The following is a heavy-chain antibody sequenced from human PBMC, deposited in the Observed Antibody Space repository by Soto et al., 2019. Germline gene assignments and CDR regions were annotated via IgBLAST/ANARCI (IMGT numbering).Heavy chain of an antibody. J-gene: IGHJ6*02. D-gene: IGHD6-19*01. Sequence: SETLSLTCSVTGASVSSYSWSWIRQSPGKGLEWIGYIHYSGGTNYTPSLRSRVTISVDTSKNQLSLNLTSLTAADTAVYYCARALLFPYSSGWYRSDYYGMDVWGQGTTVTVSS. V-gene: IGHV4-59*02. CDR2: IHYSGGT. CDR3: ARALLFPYSSGWYRSDYYGMDV. CDR1: GASVSSYS.